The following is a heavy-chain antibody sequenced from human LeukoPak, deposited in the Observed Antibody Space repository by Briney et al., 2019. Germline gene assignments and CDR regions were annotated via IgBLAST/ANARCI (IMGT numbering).Heavy chain of an antibody. V-gene: IGHV3-30-3*01. CDR2: ISYDGSNK. Sequence: GGSLRLSGAASGFTFSSYAMHWVRQAPGKGLEWVSVISYDGSNKYYADSVKGRFTISRDNSKNTLYLQMNSLRAEDTAVYYCATIAARPQPIDYWGQGTLVTVSS. J-gene: IGHJ4*02. CDR1: GFTFSSYA. CDR3: ATIAARPQPIDY. D-gene: IGHD6-6*01.